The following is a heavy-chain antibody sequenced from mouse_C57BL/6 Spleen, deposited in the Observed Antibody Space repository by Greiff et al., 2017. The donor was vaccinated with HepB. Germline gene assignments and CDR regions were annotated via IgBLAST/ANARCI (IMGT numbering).Heavy chain of an antibody. J-gene: IGHJ4*01. V-gene: IGHV1-64*01. CDR1: GYTFTSYW. D-gene: IGHD2-4*01. Sequence: QVQLQQPGAELVKPGASVKLSCKASGYTFTSYWMHWVKQRPGQGLEWIGMIHPNSGSTNYNEKFKSKATLTVDKSSSTAYMQLSSLTSEDSAVYYCARWGMITPYYYAMDYWGQGTSVTVSS. CDR3: ARWGMITPYYYAMDY. CDR2: IHPNSGST.